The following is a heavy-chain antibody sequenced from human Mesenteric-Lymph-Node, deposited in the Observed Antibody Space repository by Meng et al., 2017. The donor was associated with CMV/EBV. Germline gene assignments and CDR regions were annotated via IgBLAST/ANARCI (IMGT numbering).Heavy chain of an antibody. CDR2: IDTSDSTT. CDR1: GFSFSDYY. J-gene: IGHJ4*02. V-gene: IGHV3-11*04. D-gene: IGHD2-2*01. Sequence: GESLKISCAASGFSFSDYYMGWMRQAPGKGLEWVAYIDTSDSTTYYADSVQGRFSISRDNAKESLYLEMNSLRAEDTAVYYCAKDRGLVVPAAALDYWGQGTLVTVSS. CDR3: AKDRGLVVPAAALDY.